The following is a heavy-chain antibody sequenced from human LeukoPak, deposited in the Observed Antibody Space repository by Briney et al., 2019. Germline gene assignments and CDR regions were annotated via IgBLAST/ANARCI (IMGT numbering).Heavy chain of an antibody. D-gene: IGHD1-26*01. CDR1: GFNFNNAW. CDR2: IGTSSSAI. J-gene: IGHJ3*02. Sequence: GGSLRLSCAASGFNFNNAWMNWVRQAPGKGLEWISYIGTSSSAINYADCVRGRFTISRDNAKNSLYLQMNSLRDEDTAVYHCARGGGRSYSDAFDIWGQGTMVTVSS. CDR3: ARGGGRSYSDAFDI. V-gene: IGHV3-48*02.